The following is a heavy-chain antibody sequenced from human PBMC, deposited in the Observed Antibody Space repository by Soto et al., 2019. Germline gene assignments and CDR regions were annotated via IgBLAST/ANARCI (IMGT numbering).Heavy chain of an antibody. CDR1: GYIFVNYG. J-gene: IGHJ6*02. D-gene: IGHD3-16*01. CDR2: ISPYTGNT. CDR3: VMVDNYVTPTPQDV. V-gene: IGHV1-18*01. Sequence: QVQLVLSGDEVKKPGASVKVSCKASGYIFVNYGIAWVRQAPGQGLEWMGWISPYTGNTHSASKVQGRLTMTTDTSTSTADMDLGSLTSDDTAVYYCVMVDNYVTPTPQDVWGQGTTVTVSS.